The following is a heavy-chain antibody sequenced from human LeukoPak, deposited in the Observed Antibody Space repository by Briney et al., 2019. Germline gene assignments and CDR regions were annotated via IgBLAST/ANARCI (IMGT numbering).Heavy chain of an antibody. CDR3: ASTPSTSFGHGAFDI. V-gene: IGHV4-59*08. J-gene: IGHJ3*02. D-gene: IGHD2-2*01. Sequence: SSETLSLTCTVSGGSISSYYWSWIRQPPGKGLEWIGYIYYSGSTNYNPSLKSRVTISVDTSKNQFSLKLSSVTAADTAVYYCASTPSTSFGHGAFDIWGQGTMVTVSS. CDR2: IYYSGST. CDR1: GGSISSYY.